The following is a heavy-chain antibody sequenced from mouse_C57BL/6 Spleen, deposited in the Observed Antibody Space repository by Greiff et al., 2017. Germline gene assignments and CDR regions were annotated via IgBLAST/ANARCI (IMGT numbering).Heavy chain of an antibody. J-gene: IGHJ4*01. Sequence: QVQLKESGPELVKPGASVKISCKASGYAFSSSWMNWVKQRPGKGLEWIGRIYPGDGDTNYNGKFKGKATLTADKSSSTAYMQLSSLTSEDSAVYFCAGSDYGSMDYWGQGTSVTVSS. CDR2: IYPGDGDT. CDR1: GYAFSSSW. V-gene: IGHV1-82*01. CDR3: AGSDYGSMDY. D-gene: IGHD1-1*01.